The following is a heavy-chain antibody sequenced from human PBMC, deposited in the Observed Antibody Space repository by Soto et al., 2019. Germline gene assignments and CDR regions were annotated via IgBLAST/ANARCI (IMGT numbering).Heavy chain of an antibody. CDR3: AKQLRVGTSSPYYFDY. CDR2: INAGNGNT. CDR1: GYTFTSYA. J-gene: IGHJ4*02. Sequence: ASVKVSCKASGYTFTSYATHWVRQAPGQRLEWMGWINAGNGNTKYSQKFQGRVTITRDTSASTAYMELSSLRSEDTAVYYCAKQLRVGTSSPYYFDYWGQGTLVTVSS. V-gene: IGHV1-3*01. D-gene: IGHD6-6*01.